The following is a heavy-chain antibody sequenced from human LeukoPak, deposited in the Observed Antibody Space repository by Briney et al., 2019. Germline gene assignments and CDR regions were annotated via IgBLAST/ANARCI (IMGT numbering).Heavy chain of an antibody. V-gene: IGHV3-30*18. CDR3: AKVTGQLWLGPRAYDI. J-gene: IGHJ3*02. Sequence: SGGSLRLSCAASGFTFSSYGMHWVRQAPGKGLEWLTVISHDGSNKYYADSVKGRFTISRDNSKNTLYLQMNSLRPEDTALYHCAKVTGQLWLGPRAYDIWGQGTMVTVSS. D-gene: IGHD5-18*01. CDR2: ISHDGSNK. CDR1: GFTFSSYG.